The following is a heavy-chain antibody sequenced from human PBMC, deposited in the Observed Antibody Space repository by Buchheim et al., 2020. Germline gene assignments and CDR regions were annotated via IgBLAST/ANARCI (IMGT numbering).Heavy chain of an antibody. CDR2: IYYSGST. J-gene: IGHJ4*02. CDR3: ARGYVITFGGVIVTPQYYFDY. CDR1: GGSISSYY. D-gene: IGHD3-16*02. Sequence: QVQLQESGPGLVKPSETLSLTCTVSGGSISSYYWSWIRQPPGKGLEWIGYIYYSGSTNYTPSLKSRVTISVDTSKNQFSLKLSSVTAADTAVYYCARGYVITFGGVIVTPQYYFDYWGQGTL. V-gene: IGHV4-59*01.